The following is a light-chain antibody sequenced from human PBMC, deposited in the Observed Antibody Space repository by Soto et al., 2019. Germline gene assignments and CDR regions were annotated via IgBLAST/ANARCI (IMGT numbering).Light chain of an antibody. J-gene: IGKJ1*01. Sequence: EIVMTQSPATLSVSPGERATLSCRASQSVSSNLAWYHQKPGQAPRLLIYGASTRATGIPAKFSGIGSGTEFILTISSLQSEDFAVYYCQQYNNWPEWTFGQGTKVEIK. V-gene: IGKV3-15*01. CDR3: QQYNNWPEWT. CDR2: GAS. CDR1: QSVSSN.